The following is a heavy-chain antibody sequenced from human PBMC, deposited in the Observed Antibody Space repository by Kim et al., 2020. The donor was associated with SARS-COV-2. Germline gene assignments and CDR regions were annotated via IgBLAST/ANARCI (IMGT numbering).Heavy chain of an antibody. J-gene: IGHJ3*02. D-gene: IGHD6-19*01. CDR2: IYYSGST. V-gene: IGHV4-59*01. CDR1: GGSISSYY. CDR3: ARAPRQWAFDI. Sequence: SETLSLTCTVSGGSISSYYWSWIRQPPGKGLEWIGYIYYSGSTNYNPSLKSRVTISVDTSKNQFSLKLSSVTAADTAVYYCARAPRQWAFDIWGQGTMVTVSS.